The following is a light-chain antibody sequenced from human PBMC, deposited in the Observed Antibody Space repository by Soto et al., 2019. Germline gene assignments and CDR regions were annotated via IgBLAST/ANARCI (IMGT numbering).Light chain of an antibody. V-gene: IGKV3-20*01. Sequence: EIVLTQSPGTLSLSPGERATLSCRASQSVSSSYLAWYQQKPGQAPRLLIYGASSRATGTPDRFSGSGSGTDFTLTISRLEPEDFAMDYCQHYGASPPVTFGGGTKVEIK. J-gene: IGKJ4*01. CDR3: QHYGASPPVT. CDR2: GAS. CDR1: QSVSSSY.